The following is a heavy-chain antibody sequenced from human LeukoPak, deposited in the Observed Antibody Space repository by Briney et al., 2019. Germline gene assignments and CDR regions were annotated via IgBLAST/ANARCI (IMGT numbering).Heavy chain of an antibody. CDR3: ARDISGYAEFDY. CDR1: GFAFSGYA. V-gene: IGHV3-23*01. D-gene: IGHD3-22*01. J-gene: IGHJ4*02. CDR2: ISGSGGGT. Sequence: GGSLRLSCAASGFAFSGYAMTWVRQAPGKGLEWVSAISGSGGGTYYADSVKGRFTISRDNSKNTLYLQMNSLRAEDTAIYYCARDISGYAEFDYWGRGTLVTVSS.